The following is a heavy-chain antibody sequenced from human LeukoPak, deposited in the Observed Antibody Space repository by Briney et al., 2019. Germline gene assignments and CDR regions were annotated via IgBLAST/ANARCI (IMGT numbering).Heavy chain of an antibody. D-gene: IGHD3-22*01. J-gene: IGHJ4*02. V-gene: IGHV4-4*07. CDR1: GGSISSYY. CDR2: IYTSGST. Sequence: PSETLSLTCTVSGGSISSYYWSWIRQPAGKGPEWIGRIYTSGSTNYNPSRKSPVTMSVDTSKNQFSLKLSSVTAADTAVYYCARTATEYYYDSSGYYPWFFDYWGQGTLVTVSS. CDR3: ARTATEYYYDSSGYYPWFFDY.